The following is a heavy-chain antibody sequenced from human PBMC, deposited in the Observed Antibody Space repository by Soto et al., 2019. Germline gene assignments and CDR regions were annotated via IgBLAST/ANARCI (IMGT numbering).Heavy chain of an antibody. V-gene: IGHV1-69*01. Sequence: QVQLVQSGAEVKKPGSSVKVSCKASGGTFSSCAITWVRQAPGQGLEWMGGIIPFFGTANYAQKSQGRVTITADESTSTAYMELSSLRYEDTAVYYCARVLVGCTGGNCYYYYGMDVWGQGTTVIVSS. D-gene: IGHD2-8*02. CDR2: IIPFFGTA. CDR1: GGTFSSCA. CDR3: ARVLVGCTGGNCYYYYGMDV. J-gene: IGHJ6*02.